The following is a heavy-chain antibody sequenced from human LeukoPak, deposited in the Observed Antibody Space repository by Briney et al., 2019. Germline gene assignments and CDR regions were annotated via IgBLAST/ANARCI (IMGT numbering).Heavy chain of an antibody. CDR2: INPNSGCT. J-gene: IGHJ4*02. Sequence: ASVKVSCQDSGYTFTGYYMHWVRQAPGQGLEWMGWINPNSGCTNYAKKFQGRVTMTRDTSISTAYMELSRLRSDDTAVYYCAREGLYYDIPTVLVSPQFDYWGQGTLVTVSS. V-gene: IGHV1-2*02. CDR1: GYTFTGYY. CDR3: AREGLYYDIPTVLVSPQFDY. D-gene: IGHD3-9*01.